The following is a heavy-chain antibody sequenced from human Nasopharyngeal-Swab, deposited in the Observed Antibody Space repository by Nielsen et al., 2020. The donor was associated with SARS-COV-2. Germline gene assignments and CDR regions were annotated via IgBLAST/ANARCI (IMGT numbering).Heavy chain of an antibody. CDR3: ARREAGATGGPFDI. J-gene: IGHJ2*01. D-gene: IGHD1-1*01. CDR1: GGSVDSGGQY. Sequence: SETLSLTCTVSGGSVDSGGQYWSWIRQHPGKGLECIGYIHYNGKTYYTPSLKSRVNISMDKYKNEFSLKLDHVTAADTAVYYCARREAGATGGPFDIWGRGTLVTVSS. CDR2: IHYNGKT. V-gene: IGHV4-31*03.